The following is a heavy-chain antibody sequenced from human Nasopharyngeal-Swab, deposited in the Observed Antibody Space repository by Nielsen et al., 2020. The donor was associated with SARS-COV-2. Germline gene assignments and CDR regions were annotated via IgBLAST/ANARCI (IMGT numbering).Heavy chain of an antibody. Sequence: GGSLRLSCAASGFTFSSYWMSWVRQAPGKGLEWVANIKQDGSEKYYVDSVKGRFTISRDSAKNSLNLQMNSLRVEDTAVYYCARGRGTYYYDSSGYSHFDYWGQGTLVTVSS. CDR2: IKQDGSEK. V-gene: IGHV3-7*01. CDR3: ARGRGTYYYDSSGYSHFDY. CDR1: GFTFSSYW. D-gene: IGHD3-22*01. J-gene: IGHJ4*02.